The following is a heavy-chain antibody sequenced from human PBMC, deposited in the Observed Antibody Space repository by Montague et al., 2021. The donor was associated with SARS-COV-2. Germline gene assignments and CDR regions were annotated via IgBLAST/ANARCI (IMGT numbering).Heavy chain of an antibody. CDR3: ARDNLERSSGWYDGFDY. CDR2: ISYDENNE. J-gene: IGHJ4*02. CDR1: GFTFSTYT. Sequence: SLRLSCAASGFTFSTYTMHWVRQAPGKGLEWVALISYDENNEYYADSVKGRFTISRDNSKNTLFLQMNSLRAEDTAAYYCARDNLERSSGWYDGFDYWGQGTLLAVSS. V-gene: IGHV3-30-3*01. D-gene: IGHD6-19*01.